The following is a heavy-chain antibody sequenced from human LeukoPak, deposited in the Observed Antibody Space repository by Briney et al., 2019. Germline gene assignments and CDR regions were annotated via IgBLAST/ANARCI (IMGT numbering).Heavy chain of an antibody. CDR2: INPSGGTT. Sequence: ASVKVSCKASGYTFTSYYMRWVRQAPGQGLEWMGIINPSGGTTSYAQNFQGRVTMTRDRSTSTVYIELSSLRSEDTAVYYCARERAPVTAVAGGKSFDDWGQGTLVTVSS. D-gene: IGHD6-19*01. CDR1: GYTFTSYY. CDR3: ARERAPVTAVAGGKSFDD. V-gene: IGHV1-46*01. J-gene: IGHJ4*02.